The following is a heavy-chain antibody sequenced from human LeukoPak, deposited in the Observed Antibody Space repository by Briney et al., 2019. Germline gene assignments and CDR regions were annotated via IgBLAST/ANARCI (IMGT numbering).Heavy chain of an antibody. CDR3: ARDGSEGPKDYYYYGMDV. CDR2: IIPILGIA. J-gene: IGHJ6*02. V-gene: IGHV1-69*10. CDR1: GGTFSSYA. Sequence: SVKVSCKASGGTFSSYAISWVRQAPGQGLEWMGGIIPILGIANYAQEFQGRVTITADKSTSTAYMELSSLRSEDTAVYYCARDGSEGPKDYYYYGMDVWGQGTTVTVSS.